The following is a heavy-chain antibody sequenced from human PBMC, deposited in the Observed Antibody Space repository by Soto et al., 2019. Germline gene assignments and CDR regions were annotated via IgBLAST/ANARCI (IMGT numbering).Heavy chain of an antibody. V-gene: IGHV4-59*01. J-gene: IGHJ6*02. CDR1: GGSISSYY. Sequence: PSETLSLTCTVSGGSISSYYWSWIRQPPGKGLEWIGYIYYSGSTNYNPSLKSRVTISVDTSKNQFSLKLSSVTAADTAVYYCARDQGDYGYGMDVWGQGTTVTVSS. D-gene: IGHD4-17*01. CDR3: ARDQGDYGYGMDV. CDR2: IYYSGST.